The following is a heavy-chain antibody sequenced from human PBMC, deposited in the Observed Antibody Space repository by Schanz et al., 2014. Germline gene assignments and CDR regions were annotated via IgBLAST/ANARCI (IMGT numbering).Heavy chain of an antibody. CDR3: ARDYAGFDC. D-gene: IGHD3-16*01. Sequence: EVQLVESGGGLVQPGGSLRLSCAASGFTFSTYWMSWVRQAPGKGLEWVSNIKGDSSEKNYVDSVKGRFIISRDNAKSSQYLQMNILREEDTAVYYCARDYAGFDCWGQGTLVTVSS. CDR2: IKGDSSEK. V-gene: IGHV3-7*01. J-gene: IGHJ4*02. CDR1: GFTFSTYW.